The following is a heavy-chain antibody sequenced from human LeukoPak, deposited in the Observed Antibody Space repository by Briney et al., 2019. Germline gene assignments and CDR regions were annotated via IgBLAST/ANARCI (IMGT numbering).Heavy chain of an antibody. D-gene: IGHD3-3*01. V-gene: IGHV3-30-3*01. Sequence: GGSLRLSCAASGFTFSSYAMHWVRQAPGKGLEWVAVISYDGSNKYYADSVKGRFTISRANSKNTLYLQMNSLRSDDTAVYYCARAKKDRFLEWILPTYYGMDVWGQGTTVTVSS. CDR3: ARAKKDRFLEWILPTYYGMDV. CDR1: GFTFSSYA. J-gene: IGHJ6*02. CDR2: ISYDGSNK.